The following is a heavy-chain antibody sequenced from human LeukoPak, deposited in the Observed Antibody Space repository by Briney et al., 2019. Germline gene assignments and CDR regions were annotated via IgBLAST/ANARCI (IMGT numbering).Heavy chain of an antibody. V-gene: IGHV3-30*02. D-gene: IGHD2-2*01. CDR1: GFTSSYYW. CDR2: IRYDGSNK. Sequence: GGSLRLSCAASGFTSSYYWISWVRQAPGKGLEWVAFIRYDGSNKYYADSVKGRFTISRDNSKNTLYLQMSSLRAEDTAVYYCAKGVVAFYAFDIWGQGTMVTVSS. CDR3: AKGVVAFYAFDI. J-gene: IGHJ3*02.